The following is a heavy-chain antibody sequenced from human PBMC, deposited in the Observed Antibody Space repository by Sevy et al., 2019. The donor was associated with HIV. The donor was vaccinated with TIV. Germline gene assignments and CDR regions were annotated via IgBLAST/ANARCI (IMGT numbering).Heavy chain of an antibody. CDR1: GFTFSAYW. D-gene: IGHD5-18*01. CDR2: MKQDGSEK. Sequence: GGSLRLSCAASGFTFSAYWMSWVRQAPGKGLEWVATMKQDGSEKYYVDSVKGRLTISRDNAKNSLYLQVNSLRAEDMAVYYCVRGGGGGFSYSLDTWGQGTLVTVSS. CDR3: VRGGGGGFSYSLDT. J-gene: IGHJ5*02. V-gene: IGHV3-7*01.